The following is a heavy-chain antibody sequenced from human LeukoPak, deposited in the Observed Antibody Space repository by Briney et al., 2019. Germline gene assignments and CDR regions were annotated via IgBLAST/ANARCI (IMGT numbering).Heavy chain of an antibody. J-gene: IGHJ4*02. CDR1: GGSISSGSYD. CDR2: IYYSGTT. D-gene: IGHD3-9*01. CDR3: TREGPPVHYTGYYDY. V-gene: IGHV4-61*01. Sequence: SQTLSLTCTVSGGSISSGSYDWYWIRQPPGKGLEWIGYIYYSGTTNYNPSLKSRVTISVDTSKNQVSLKLTSVTAADSAVYYCTREGPPVHYTGYYDYWGQGTLVTVSS.